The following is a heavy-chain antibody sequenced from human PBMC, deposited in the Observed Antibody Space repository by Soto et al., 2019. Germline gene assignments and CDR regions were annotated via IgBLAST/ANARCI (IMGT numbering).Heavy chain of an antibody. CDR1: GGSFNRHT. CDR2: IIPIFGTA. D-gene: IGHD3-10*01. CDR3: ARDFGDGMDV. J-gene: IGHJ6*02. Sequence: QVQLVQSGAEVRKPGSSVRVSCKASGGSFNRHTISWVRQAPGQGLEWMGGIIPIFGTANHAQKFQGRVTIIADESTSTVYMELSSLRSDDTAIYYCARDFGDGMDVWGQGTTVTVSS. V-gene: IGHV1-69*01.